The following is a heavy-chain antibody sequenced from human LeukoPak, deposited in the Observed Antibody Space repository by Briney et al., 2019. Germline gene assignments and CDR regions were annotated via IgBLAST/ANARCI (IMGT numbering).Heavy chain of an antibody. Sequence: SETLSLTCAVYGGSFSGHYWSWIRQPPGKGLEWIGEINHSGSTNYNPSLKSRVTISVDTSKNQFSLKLSSVTAADTAVYYCARGSSPSNYDFWSGYYKGRYYYFDYWGQGTLVTVSS. J-gene: IGHJ4*02. CDR1: GGSFSGHY. CDR2: INHSGST. CDR3: ARGSSPSNYDFWSGYYKGRYYYFDY. D-gene: IGHD3-3*01. V-gene: IGHV4-34*01.